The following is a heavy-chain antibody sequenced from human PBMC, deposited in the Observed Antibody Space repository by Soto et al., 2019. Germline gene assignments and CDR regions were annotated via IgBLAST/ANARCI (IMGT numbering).Heavy chain of an antibody. CDR3: ATWRRTYCSSSSCRSYFYYYMDV. V-gene: IGHV1-24*01. J-gene: IGHJ6*03. CDR1: GYTLTELS. D-gene: IGHD2-2*01. Sequence: QVQLVQSGAEVKKPGASVKVSCKVSGYTLTELSMHWVRQAPGKGLEWVGGFDPEDGQTIYAQNFQGRVTLTEDTSADTAYMELSSLRSEDTVVYYCATWRRTYCSSSSCRSYFYYYMDVWGKGTTVTVSS. CDR2: FDPEDGQT.